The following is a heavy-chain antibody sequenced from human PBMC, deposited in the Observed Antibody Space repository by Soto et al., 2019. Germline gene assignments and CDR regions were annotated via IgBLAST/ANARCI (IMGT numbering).Heavy chain of an antibody. J-gene: IGHJ4*02. Sequence: GGSLRLSCAASGFTFSNHAMMWIRQAPGKGLECVSGLFGSGAGIEYADSVKGRFTISRDNSKNTLFLQMNSLRVEDTAVYYCARDAVPFDGLWLEDHWGQGTLVTVSS. D-gene: IGHD2-21*01. CDR1: GFTFSNHA. CDR3: ARDAVPFDGLWLEDH. V-gene: IGHV3-23*01. CDR2: LFGSGAGI.